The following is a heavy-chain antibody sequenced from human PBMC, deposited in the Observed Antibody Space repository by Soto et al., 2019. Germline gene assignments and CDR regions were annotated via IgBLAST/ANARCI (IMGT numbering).Heavy chain of an antibody. CDR1: GGSISSSSYY. D-gene: IGHD2-8*01. CDR3: ARNSLKSLYRAHFDY. V-gene: IGHV4-39*01. CDR2: IYYSGST. Sequence: QLQLQESGPGLVKPSETLSLTCTVSGGSISSSSYYWGWIRQPPGKGLEWIGSIYYSGSTYYNPSLKSRVTISVDTSKNQFSLKLSSVTAADTAVYYCARNSLKSLYRAHFDYWGQGTLVTVSS. J-gene: IGHJ4*02.